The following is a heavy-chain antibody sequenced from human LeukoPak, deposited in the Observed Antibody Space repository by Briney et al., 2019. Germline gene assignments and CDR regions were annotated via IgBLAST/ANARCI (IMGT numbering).Heavy chain of an antibody. CDR3: ASHKKYCSGGSCSDY. J-gene: IGHJ4*02. D-gene: IGHD2-15*01. V-gene: IGHV1-2*02. Sequence: ASVKVSCKASGYTFTGYYMHWVRQAPGQGLEWMGWINPNSGGTNYAQKFQGRVTMTRDTSISTAYMELSRLRSDDTAVYYCASHKKYCSGGSCSDYWGQGTLVTVSS. CDR1: GYTFTGYY. CDR2: INPNSGGT.